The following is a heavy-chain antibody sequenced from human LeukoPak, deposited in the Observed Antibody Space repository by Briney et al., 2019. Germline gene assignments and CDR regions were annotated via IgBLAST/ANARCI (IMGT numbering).Heavy chain of an antibody. CDR1: DGSISSYY. J-gene: IGHJ5*02. Sequence: PSETLSLTCTVSDGSISSYYWSWIRQPPGKGLEWIGYIYYSGSTNYNPSLKSRVTISVDTSKNQFSLKLSSVTAADTAVYYCARGSYGSGSYLSWGQGTLVTVSS. V-gene: IGHV4-59*01. CDR2: IYYSGST. CDR3: ARGSYGSGSYLS. D-gene: IGHD3-10*01.